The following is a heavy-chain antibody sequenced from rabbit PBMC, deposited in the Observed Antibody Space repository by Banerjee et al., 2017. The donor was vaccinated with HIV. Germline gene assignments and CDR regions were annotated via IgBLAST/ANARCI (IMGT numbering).Heavy chain of an antibody. J-gene: IGHJ4*01. CDR2: IDTYST. Sequence: QSLKESGGGLVKPGGTLTLTCKASGIDFNNNNWICWVRQAPGKGLEWIACIDTYSTAYASWAEGRLAISKTSSTTVTLQMTSLTAADTATYFCARKSAGAFDFWGPGTLVTVS. V-gene: IGHV1S40*01. D-gene: IGHD4-2*01. CDR1: GIDFNNNNW. CDR3: ARKSAGAFDF.